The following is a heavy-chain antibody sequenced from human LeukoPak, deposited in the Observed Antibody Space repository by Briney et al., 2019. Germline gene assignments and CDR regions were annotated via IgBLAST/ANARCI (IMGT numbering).Heavy chain of an antibody. CDR2: MNPNSGNT. V-gene: IGHV1-8*01. J-gene: IGHJ6*03. D-gene: IGHD3-22*01. Sequence: ASVKVSCKASGYTFTSYDINWVRQATGQGLEWMGWMNPNSGNTGYAQKFQGRVTMTRNTSTSTAYMELSSLRSEDTAVYYCARGRPIRITMIVVVNYYYYMDVWGKGTTVTVSS. CDR3: ARGRPIRITMIVVVNYYYYMDV. CDR1: GYTFTSYD.